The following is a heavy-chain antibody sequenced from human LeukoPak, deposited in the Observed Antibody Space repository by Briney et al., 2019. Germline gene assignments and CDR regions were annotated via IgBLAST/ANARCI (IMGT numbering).Heavy chain of an antibody. CDR2: ISDIGSI. J-gene: IGHJ4*02. Sequence: SETLSLTCTVSGGSISSYYWSWLRQPPGKGLEWIAYISDIGSINYNPSLKSRVTISLDTSKNQFSLKLSSVTAADTAVYYCAGHHPRYTVDFWGQGTLVTVSS. D-gene: IGHD3-16*02. V-gene: IGHV4-59*08. CDR1: GGSISSYY. CDR3: AGHHPRYTVDF.